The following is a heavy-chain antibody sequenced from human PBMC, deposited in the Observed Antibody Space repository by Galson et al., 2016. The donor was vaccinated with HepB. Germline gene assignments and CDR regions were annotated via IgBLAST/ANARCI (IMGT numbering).Heavy chain of an antibody. CDR3: ARERPGPGYYYMDV. Sequence: TLSLTCTVSGASTSSGTYCWSWIRQHPGKGLEWIGYIHSSGKTYYSSSLKSRLRILLDTSKNQFSLTLNSVTAADTAVYYCARERPGPGYYYMDVWGKGTTVTVSS. CDR1: GASTSSGTYC. CDR2: IHSSGKT. D-gene: IGHD3-10*01. V-gene: IGHV4-31*03. J-gene: IGHJ6*03.